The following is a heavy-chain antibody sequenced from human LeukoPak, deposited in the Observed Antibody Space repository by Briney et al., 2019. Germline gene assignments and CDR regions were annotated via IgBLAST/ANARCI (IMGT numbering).Heavy chain of an antibody. V-gene: IGHV4-61*01. J-gene: IGHJ6*02. Sequence: SETLSLTCTVSGASVSSASYWTWIRQPPGKGVEWIAHIYNGVNTNYNPSLKSRVTISVDTSKNQFSLKLSSVTAADTAVYYCARGWGHYYGSGSYYKIYYYYGMDVWGQGTTVTVSS. CDR1: GASVSSASY. D-gene: IGHD3-10*01. CDR2: IYNGVNT. CDR3: ARGWGHYYGSGSYYKIYYYYGMDV.